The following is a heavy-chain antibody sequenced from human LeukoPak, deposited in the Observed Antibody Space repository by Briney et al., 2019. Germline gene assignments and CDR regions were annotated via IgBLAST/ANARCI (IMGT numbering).Heavy chain of an antibody. CDR2: ISSYTSYT. D-gene: IGHD3-9*01. CDR3: ARATHYDILTGCTDFDY. V-gene: IGHV3-11*06. J-gene: IGHJ4*02. Sequence: PGGSLRLSCAAPGFTFSDYYMSWIRQAPGKGLGRVSYISSYTSYTNYEDSVKGRFTISRDNAKNSLYLQMNSLRAEDTAVYYCARATHYDILTGCTDFDYWGQGTLVTVSS. CDR1: GFTFSDYY.